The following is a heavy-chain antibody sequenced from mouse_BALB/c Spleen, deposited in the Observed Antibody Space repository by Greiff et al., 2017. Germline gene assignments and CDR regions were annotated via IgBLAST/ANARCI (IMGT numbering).Heavy chain of an antibody. J-gene: IGHJ4*01. CDR3: ARDGVPHYYAMDY. CDR1: GFSLTSYG. V-gene: IGHV2-9*02. CDR2: IWAGGST. Sequence: QVQLKESGPGLVAPSQSLSIACTVSGFSLTSYGVHWVRQPPGKGLEWLGVIWAGGSTNYNSALMSRLSISKDNSKSQVFLKMNSLQTDDTAMYYCARDGVPHYYAMDYWGQGTSVTVSS.